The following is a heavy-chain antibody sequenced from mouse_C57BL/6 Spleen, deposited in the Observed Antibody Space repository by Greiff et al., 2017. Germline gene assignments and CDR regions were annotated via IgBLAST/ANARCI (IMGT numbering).Heavy chain of an antibody. Sequence: QVQLQQSGPELVKPGASVKLSCKASGYTFTSYWMHWVKQRPGQGLEWIGMIHPNSGSTNYNEKFKSKATLTVDKSSSTAYMQLSSLTSEDSAVYYCARSGYYGSHYYAMDYWGQGTSVTVSS. V-gene: IGHV1-64*01. D-gene: IGHD1-1*01. J-gene: IGHJ4*01. CDR1: GYTFTSYW. CDR3: ARSGYYGSHYYAMDY. CDR2: IHPNSGST.